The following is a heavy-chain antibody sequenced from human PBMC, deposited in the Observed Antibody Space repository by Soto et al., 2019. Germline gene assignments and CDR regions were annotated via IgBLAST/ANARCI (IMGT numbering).Heavy chain of an antibody. CDR1: GYTFTSFA. Sequence: ASVKVSCKASGYTFTSFAIHWVRQAPGQGLEWMGWINADNGNIKHSQKFQHRVTITRDTSASTAYMELSSLRFEDTAVYYCARDGAVAGDSNFDYWGQGTLVTVSS. D-gene: IGHD6-19*01. CDR3: ARDGAVAGDSNFDY. CDR2: INADNGNI. J-gene: IGHJ4*02. V-gene: IGHV1-3*01.